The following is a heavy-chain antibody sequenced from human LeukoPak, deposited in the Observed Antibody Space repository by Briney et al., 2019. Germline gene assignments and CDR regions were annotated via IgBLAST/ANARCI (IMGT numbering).Heavy chain of an antibody. CDR2: ISSDGIST. J-gene: IGHJ4*02. CDR1: GFTFSTYW. CDR3: ARSREPGRDGDY. V-gene: IGHV3-74*01. Sequence: GGSLRLSCAASGFTFSTYWMHWVRQVPGKGLVWVSRISSDGISTAYADSVKGRFTLSRDNAKNTLYLQMKSLRADDTAVYYCARSREPGRDGDYWGQGTLVTVSS. D-gene: IGHD5-24*01.